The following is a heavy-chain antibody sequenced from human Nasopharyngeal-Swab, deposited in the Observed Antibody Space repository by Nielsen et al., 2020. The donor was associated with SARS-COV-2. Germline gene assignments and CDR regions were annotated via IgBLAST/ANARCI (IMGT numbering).Heavy chain of an antibody. CDR2: ISGSGGST. D-gene: IGHD3-10*01. CDR3: AEDVSNYGSGSSWDIDY. Sequence: WIRQPPGKGLEWVSAISGSGGSTYYADSVKGRFTISRDNSKNTLYLQMNSLRAEDTAVYYCAEDVSNYGSGSSWDIDYWGQGTLVTVSS. V-gene: IGHV3-23*01. J-gene: IGHJ4*02.